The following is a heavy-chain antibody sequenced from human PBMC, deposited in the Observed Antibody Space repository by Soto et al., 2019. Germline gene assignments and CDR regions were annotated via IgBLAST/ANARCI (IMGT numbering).Heavy chain of an antibody. CDR3: ARDYLLWFGEEVNYYYGMDV. V-gene: IGHV1-46*01. CDR2: INPSGGST. Sequence: QVQLVQSGAEVKKPGASVKVSCKASGYTFTSYYMHWVRQAPGQGLEWMGIINPSGGSTSYAQKFQDRVTMTRDTSTSTVYMELSSLRSEDTAVYYCARDYLLWFGEEVNYYYGMDVWGQGTTVTVSS. D-gene: IGHD3-10*01. J-gene: IGHJ6*02. CDR1: GYTFTSYY.